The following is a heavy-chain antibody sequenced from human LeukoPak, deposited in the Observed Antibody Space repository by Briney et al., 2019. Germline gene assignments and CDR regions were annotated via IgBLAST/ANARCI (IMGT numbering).Heavy chain of an antibody. CDR3: ARVNHIDDSGLDY. CDR2: IYHSGST. CDR1: GGSISSGGYY. V-gene: IGHV4-30-2*01. Sequence: SETLSLTCTVSGGSISSGGYYWSWIRQPPGKGLEWIGYIYHSGSTYYNPSLKSRVTISVDRSKNQFSLKLSSVTAADTAVYYCARVNHIDDSGLDYWGQGTLVTVSS. J-gene: IGHJ4*02. D-gene: IGHD4-17*01.